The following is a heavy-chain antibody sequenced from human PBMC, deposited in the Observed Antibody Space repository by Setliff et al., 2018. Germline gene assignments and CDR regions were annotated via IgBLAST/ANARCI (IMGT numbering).Heavy chain of an antibody. D-gene: IGHD3-3*01. CDR2: TYTSGST. Sequence: PSETLSLTCTVSGGSIRSYYWSWIRQSAGKGLEWIERTYTSGSTNYNPSLQSRVSISLDTSKSQFFLKLNSVTAADTAVYYCARMTGFLYMDVWGKGTPVTVSS. V-gene: IGHV4-4*07. CDR1: GGSIRSYY. J-gene: IGHJ6*03. CDR3: ARMTGFLYMDV.